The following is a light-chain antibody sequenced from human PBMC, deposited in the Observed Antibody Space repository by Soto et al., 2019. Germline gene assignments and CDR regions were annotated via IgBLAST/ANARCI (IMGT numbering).Light chain of an antibody. Sequence: NFMLTQPHSVSESPGKTVTISCTRSSGMIASNFVQWYQQRPGSVPTTVIYDDDQRPSGVPDRFSGSIDISSNSASLTISGLKIEEEADYYCHFYNTYMVFFGGGPKLTVL. CDR2: DDD. CDR1: SGMIASNF. J-gene: IGLJ2*01. CDR3: HFYNTYMVF. V-gene: IGLV6-57*04.